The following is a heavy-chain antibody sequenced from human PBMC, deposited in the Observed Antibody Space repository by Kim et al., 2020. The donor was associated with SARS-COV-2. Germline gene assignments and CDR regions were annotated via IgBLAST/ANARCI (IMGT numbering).Heavy chain of an antibody. CDR2: IYDRGST. CDR3: ARAPDVYAQFDY. Sequence: SETLSLTCTVSGGSISSYYWSWIRQPPGKGLEWIGYIYDRGSTIYNPSLKSRVTISVDTSKNQFSLKLSSVTAADTAVYYCARAPDVYAQFDYWGQGTLV. D-gene: IGHD2-8*01. V-gene: IGHV4-59*13. J-gene: IGHJ4*02. CDR1: GGSISSYY.